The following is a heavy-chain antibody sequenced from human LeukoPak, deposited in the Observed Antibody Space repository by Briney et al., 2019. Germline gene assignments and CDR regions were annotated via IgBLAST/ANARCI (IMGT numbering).Heavy chain of an antibody. CDR2: IKEDGSVK. CDR1: GFTFSTSW. Sequence: PGGSLRLSCVASGFTFSTSWMNWVRRAPGKGLEWVANIKEDGSVKNYVDSVKGRFTISRDNAKNSLYLQMNSLRAEDTAVYYCAKGPLLWDWGQGTLVTVSS. V-gene: IGHV3-7*03. D-gene: IGHD2/OR15-2a*01. J-gene: IGHJ4*02. CDR3: AKGPLLWD.